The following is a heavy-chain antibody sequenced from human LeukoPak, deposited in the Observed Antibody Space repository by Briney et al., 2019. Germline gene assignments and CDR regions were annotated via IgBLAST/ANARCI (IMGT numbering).Heavy chain of an antibody. D-gene: IGHD3-10*01. CDR1: GGSISSSNW. CDR3: AREGALWFGELLHDAFDI. Sequence: SETLSLTCAVSGGSISSSNWWSWVRQPPGKGLEWIGEIYHSGSTNYNPSLKSRVTISVDTSKNQFSLKLSSVTAADTAVYYCAREGALWFGELLHDAFDIWGQGTMVTVSS. CDR2: IYHSGST. V-gene: IGHV4-4*02. J-gene: IGHJ3*02.